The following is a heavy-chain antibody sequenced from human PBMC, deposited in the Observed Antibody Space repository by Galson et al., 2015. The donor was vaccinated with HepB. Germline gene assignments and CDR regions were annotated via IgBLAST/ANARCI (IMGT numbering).Heavy chain of an antibody. D-gene: IGHD2-8*01. Sequence: SVKVSCKASGYTFTSYDINWVRQATGQGLEWMGWMNPNSGNTGYAQKFQGRVTMTRNTSISTAYMELSSLRSEDTAVYYCARGYNLPVGVYYYYYMDVWGKGTTVTVSS. V-gene: IGHV1-8*01. CDR3: ARGYNLPVGVYYYYYMDV. CDR2: MNPNSGNT. CDR1: GYTFTSYD. J-gene: IGHJ6*03.